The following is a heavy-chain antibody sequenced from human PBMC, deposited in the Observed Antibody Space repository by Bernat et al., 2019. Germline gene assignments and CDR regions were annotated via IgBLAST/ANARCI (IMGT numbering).Heavy chain of an antibody. CDR1: GFTFSDYY. J-gene: IGHJ6*03. V-gene: IGHV3-11*05. CDR3: ARGTSTSAPYMDV. CDR2: ISSSSSYT. Sequence: VQLVESGGDLVQPGGSLRLSCAVSGFTFSDYYMSWIRQAPGKGLDWVSYISSSSSYTNYADSVKGRFTISRDNAKNSLYLQMNSLRAEDTAVYYCARGTSTSAPYMDVWGKGTTVTVSS.